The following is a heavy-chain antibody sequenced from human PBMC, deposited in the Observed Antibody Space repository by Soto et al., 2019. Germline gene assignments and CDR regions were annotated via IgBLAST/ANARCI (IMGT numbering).Heavy chain of an antibody. J-gene: IGHJ4*02. CDR1: GGSISSGGYY. CDR2: IYYSGST. CDR3: ARIWGSSNDY. Sequence: SETLSLTCTVSGGSISSGGYYWSWIRQHPGKGLEWIGYIYYSGSTYYNPSLKSRVTISVDTSKNQFSLKLSSVTAADTAVYYCARIWGSSNDYWGQGTLVTVSA. D-gene: IGHD3-16*01. V-gene: IGHV4-31*03.